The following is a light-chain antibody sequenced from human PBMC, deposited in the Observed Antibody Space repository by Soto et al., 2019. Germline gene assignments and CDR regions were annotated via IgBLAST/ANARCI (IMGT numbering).Light chain of an antibody. Sequence: EIVMTQSPATLSVSPGERATLSCRSSQSVSSNLAWYQQKPGQAPRLLIYGASTSATGIPARFSGSGSGTEFTLTISSLQSEEFAVYYCQQYNNWPQGTFGQGTKVEIK. V-gene: IGKV3-15*01. CDR1: QSVSSN. J-gene: IGKJ1*01. CDR2: GAS. CDR3: QQYNNWPQGT.